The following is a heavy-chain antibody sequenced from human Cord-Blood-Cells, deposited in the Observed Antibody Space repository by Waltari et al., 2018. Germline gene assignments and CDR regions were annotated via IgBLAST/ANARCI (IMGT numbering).Heavy chain of an antibody. CDR2: IITILGTA. Sequence: QAQLVQSGAAVKKPGSSVKVSCKASGGTFCSYDISWVRQAPGQGLEWMGEIITILGTANYAQKFQGRVTSTADEYTSTAYMELSSLRSEETAVYYCARGLRGSYAFDIWGQGTMVTVSS. CDR1: GGTFCSYD. D-gene: IGHD1-26*01. CDR3: ARGLRGSYAFDI. J-gene: IGHJ3*02. V-gene: IGHV1-69*01.